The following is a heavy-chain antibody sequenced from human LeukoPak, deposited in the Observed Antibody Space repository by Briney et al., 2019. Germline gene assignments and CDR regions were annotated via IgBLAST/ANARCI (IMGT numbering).Heavy chain of an antibody. CDR3: ARHLWFGEFPTTPFGY. D-gene: IGHD3-10*01. CDR1: GGSISSSSYY. Sequence: SETLSLTCTVSGGSISSSSYYWGWIRQPPGKGLEWIGRIYYSGSTYYNPSLKSRVTISVDTSKNQFSLKLSSVTAADTAVYYCARHLWFGEFPTTPFGYWGQGTLVTVSS. CDR2: IYYSGST. V-gene: IGHV4-39*01. J-gene: IGHJ4*02.